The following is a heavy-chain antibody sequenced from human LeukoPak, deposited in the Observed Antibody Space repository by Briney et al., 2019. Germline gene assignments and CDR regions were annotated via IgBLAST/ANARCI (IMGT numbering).Heavy chain of an antibody. V-gene: IGHV3-23*01. D-gene: IGHD4-17*01. J-gene: IGHJ4*02. CDR1: EFTFSSYA. CDR3: ASPDDYEGDY. CDR2: ISAGGVST. Sequence: HTGGSLRLSCAASEFTFSSYAMTWVRQAPGKGLEWVSGISAGGVSTYYADSVKGRFTISRDNAKNSLYLQMNSLRAEDTAVYYCASPDDYEGDYWGQGTLVTVSS.